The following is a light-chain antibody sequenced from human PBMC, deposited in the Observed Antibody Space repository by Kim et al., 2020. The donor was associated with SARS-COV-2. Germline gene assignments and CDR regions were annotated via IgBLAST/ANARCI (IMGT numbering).Light chain of an antibody. Sequence: SYELTQPPSVSVAPGETARFSCGGSNIGRKSVHWYQQRTGQAPVLVIYYDGRRPSGIPERFSGSNSGNTATLTVSRVEAGDEADYYCQVWDSDSDHVVFGGGTQLTVL. V-gene: IGLV3-21*04. J-gene: IGLJ3*02. CDR1: NIGRKS. CDR3: QVWDSDSDHVV. CDR2: YDG.